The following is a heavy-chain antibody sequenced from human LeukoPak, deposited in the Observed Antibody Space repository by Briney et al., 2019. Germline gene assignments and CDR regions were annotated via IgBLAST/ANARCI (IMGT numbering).Heavy chain of an antibody. J-gene: IGHJ4*02. Sequence: GGSLRLSCAASGFTFSSYSMNWVRQAPGKGLEWVSSITSSTNYIYYADSVKGRFTISRDDAKNTLYLQMNSLRAEDTAVYYCARDTNYYDSSGYYSGSDFDYRGQGTLVTVSS. CDR3: ARDTNYYDSSGYYSGSDFDY. D-gene: IGHD3-22*01. V-gene: IGHV3-21*04. CDR1: GFTFSSYS. CDR2: ITSSTNYI.